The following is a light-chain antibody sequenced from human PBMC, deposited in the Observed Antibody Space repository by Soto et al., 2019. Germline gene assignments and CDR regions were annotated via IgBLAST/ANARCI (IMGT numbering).Light chain of an antibody. CDR2: GNT. J-gene: IGLJ3*02. CDR1: SSNIGSGYD. Sequence: QSVLTQPPSVSGAPGQRVTISCTGSSSNIGSGYDVHWYQQLPGTAPKLLIYGNTNRPPGVPERFSGSKSGTSASLAISGLQAEDEADYCCQSYDSSLSDWVFGGGTKLTVL. V-gene: IGLV1-40*01. CDR3: QSYDSSLSDWV.